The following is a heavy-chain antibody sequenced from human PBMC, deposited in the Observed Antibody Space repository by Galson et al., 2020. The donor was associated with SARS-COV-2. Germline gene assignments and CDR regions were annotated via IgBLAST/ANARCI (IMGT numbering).Heavy chain of an antibody. CDR2: IYYSGST. J-gene: IGHJ4*02. V-gene: IGHV4-31*03. CDR1: GGSISSGGYY. CDR3: ARDKMSDRSGYPGGFGY. Sequence: SQTLSLTCTVSGGSISSGGYYWSWIRQHPGKGLEWIGYIYYSGSTYYNPSLKSRVTISVDTSKNQFSLKLSSVTAADTAVYYCARDKMSDRSGYPGGFGYWGQGTLVTVSS. D-gene: IGHD3-22*01.